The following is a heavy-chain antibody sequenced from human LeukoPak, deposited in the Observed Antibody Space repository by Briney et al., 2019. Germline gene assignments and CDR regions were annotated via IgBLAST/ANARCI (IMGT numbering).Heavy chain of an antibody. CDR1: GFTLCSYS. CDR3: ARDYNDILTGYYRYYYMDV. J-gene: IGHJ6*03. CDR2: ISSSSSTI. Sequence: GGSLRLSCAASGFTLCSYSMNWVRQAPGKGLEWVSYISSSSSTIYYADSVKGRFTISRDNAKNSPYLQMNSLRAEDTAVYYCARDYNDILTGYYRYYYMDVWGKGTTVTVSS. D-gene: IGHD3-9*01. V-gene: IGHV3-48*04.